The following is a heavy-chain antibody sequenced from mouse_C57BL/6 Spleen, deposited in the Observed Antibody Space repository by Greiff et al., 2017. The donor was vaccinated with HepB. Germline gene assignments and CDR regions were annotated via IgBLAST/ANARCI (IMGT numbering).Heavy chain of an antibody. V-gene: IGHV7-1*01. D-gene: IGHD4-1*01. CDR1: GFTFSDFY. CDR2: SRNKANDYTT. Sequence: EVQLVESGGGLVQSGRSLRLSCATSGFTFSDFYMEWVRQAPGKGLEWIAASRNKANDYTTEYSASVKGRFIVSRDTSQSILYLQMNALRAEDTAIYYCARDSNWGAMDYWGQGTSVTVSS. CDR3: ARDSNWGAMDY. J-gene: IGHJ4*01.